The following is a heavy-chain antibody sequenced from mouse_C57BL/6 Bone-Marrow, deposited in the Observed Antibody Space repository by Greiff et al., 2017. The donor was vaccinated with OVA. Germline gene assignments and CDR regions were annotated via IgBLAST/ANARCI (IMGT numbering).Heavy chain of an antibody. J-gene: IGHJ2*01. Sequence: QVQLQQSGAELARPGASVKLSCKASCYSFTSYGISWVKQRTGQGLVWIGEIYPRSGNTYYNAKFKGKATLTADKSSSTAYMELRSLTSEDSAVYFCGGYYYFDYWGQGTTLTVSS. CDR3: GGYYYFDY. D-gene: IGHD2-3*01. CDR2: IYPRSGNT. V-gene: IGHV1-81*01. CDR1: CYSFTSYG.